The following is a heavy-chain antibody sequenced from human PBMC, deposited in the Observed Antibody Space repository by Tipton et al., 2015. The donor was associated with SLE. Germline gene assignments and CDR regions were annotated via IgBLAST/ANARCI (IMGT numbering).Heavy chain of an antibody. D-gene: IGHD3-3*01. CDR3: AKVGLGFLEWLLHYYMDV. V-gene: IGHV3-30*18. Sequence: SLRLSCAASGFTFSSYAMHWVRQAPGKGLEWVAVISYDGSNKYYADSVKGRFTISRDNSKNTLYLQMNSLRAEDTAVYYCAKVGLGFLEWLLHYYMDVWGKGTTVTVSS. J-gene: IGHJ6*03. CDR2: ISYDGSNK. CDR1: GFTFSSYA.